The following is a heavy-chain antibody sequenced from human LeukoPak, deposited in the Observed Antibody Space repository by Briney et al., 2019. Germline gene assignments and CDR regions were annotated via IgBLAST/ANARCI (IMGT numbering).Heavy chain of an antibody. V-gene: IGHV4-39*07. CDR1: GGSMTTRNYY. CDR3: ARVSTGWYHYFDS. CDR2: KYYSGST. D-gene: IGHD6-19*01. J-gene: IGHJ4*02. Sequence: SETLSLTCAVSGGSMTTRNYYWGWIRQPPGKGLEWIGHKYYSGSTYYNPSLKSRVSISVDTTIYQFSLNLSSVTAADTAVYYWARVSTGWYHYFDSWGQGTLVTVSS.